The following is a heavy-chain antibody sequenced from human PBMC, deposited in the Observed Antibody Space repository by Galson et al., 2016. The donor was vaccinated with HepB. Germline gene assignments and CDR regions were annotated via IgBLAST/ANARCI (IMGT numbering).Heavy chain of an antibody. D-gene: IGHD3-3*01. CDR1: GFSLSTSGVG. J-gene: IGHJ5*02. V-gene: IGHV2-5*02. Sequence: PALVKPTQTLTLTCTFSGFSLSTSGVGVGWIRQPPGKALEWLALIYWDDDKRYSPSLKSRLTITKDTSKNQVVLTMTNVDPVDTATYYCAHTYYDFWSGYYTGGGRFDPWGQGTLVTVSS. CDR2: IYWDDDK. CDR3: AHTYYDFWSGYYTGGGRFDP.